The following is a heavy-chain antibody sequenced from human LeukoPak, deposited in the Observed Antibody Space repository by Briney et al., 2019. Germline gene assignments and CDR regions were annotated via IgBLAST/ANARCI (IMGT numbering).Heavy chain of an antibody. Sequence: PGGSLRLSCAASGFTFDDYAMHWVRQAPGKGLEWVSGISWNSGSIGYADSVKGRFTISRDNAKNSLYLQMNSLRAEDTALYYCAKDIGIIMVRGVILGAFDIWGQGTMVTVSS. J-gene: IGHJ3*02. CDR1: GFTFDDYA. CDR3: AKDIGIIMVRGVILGAFDI. D-gene: IGHD3-10*01. V-gene: IGHV3-9*01. CDR2: ISWNSGSI.